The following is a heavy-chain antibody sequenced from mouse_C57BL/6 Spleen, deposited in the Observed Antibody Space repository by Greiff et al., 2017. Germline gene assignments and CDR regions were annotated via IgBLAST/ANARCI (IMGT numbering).Heavy chain of an antibody. CDR2: IDPSDSYT. V-gene: IGHV1-50*01. CDR1: GYTFTSYW. D-gene: IGHD2-5*01. Sequence: QVQLQQPGAELVKPGASVKLSCKASGYTFTSYWMHWVKQRPGQGLEWIGEIDPSDSYTNYNQKFKGKATLTVDTSSSTAYMQLSSLTSEDAAVYYCARNDYSNDWYFDVWGTGTTVTVSS. CDR3: ARNDYSNDWYFDV. J-gene: IGHJ1*03.